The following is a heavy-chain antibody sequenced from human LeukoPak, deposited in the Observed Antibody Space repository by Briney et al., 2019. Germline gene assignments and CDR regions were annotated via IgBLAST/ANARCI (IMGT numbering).Heavy chain of an antibody. CDR3: AALDYGDYPVDD. CDR2: IRYDGSNK. J-gene: IGHJ4*02. V-gene: IGHV3-30*02. Sequence: GGSLRLSCAASGFTFSSYGMHWVRQAPGKGLEWVAFIRYDGSNKYYADSVKGRFTISRDSSKNTVYLQMNSLRAEDTAVYYCAALDYGDYPVDDWGQGTLVTVSS. D-gene: IGHD4-17*01. CDR1: GFTFSSYG.